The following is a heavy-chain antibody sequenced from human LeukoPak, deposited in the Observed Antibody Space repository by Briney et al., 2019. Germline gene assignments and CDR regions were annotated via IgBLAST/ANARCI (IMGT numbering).Heavy chain of an antibody. Sequence: GGSLRLSCAASGFTFSSSWMSWVRQPPGKGLEWVALIKQGGGETYSVDSVKGRFSISRDNAKSSLDLQMNSLRAEDTAVYYCARAMSTFGGVRNYFDSWGQGTLVTVSS. D-gene: IGHD3-16*01. CDR3: ARAMSTFGGVRNYFDS. CDR2: IKQGGGET. J-gene: IGHJ4*02. V-gene: IGHV3-7*04. CDR1: GFTFSSSW.